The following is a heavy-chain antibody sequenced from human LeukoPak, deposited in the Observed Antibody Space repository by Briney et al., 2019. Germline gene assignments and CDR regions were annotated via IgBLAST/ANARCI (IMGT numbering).Heavy chain of an antibody. V-gene: IGHV4-34*01. Sequence: PSETLSLTCAVYGGSFSGYYWSWIRQPPGKGLEWIGEINHSGSTNYNPSLKSRVTISVDTSKNQFSLKPSSVTAADTAVYYCARTILVGASDYWGQGTLVTVSS. CDR3: ARTILVGASDY. CDR2: INHSGST. D-gene: IGHD1-26*01. J-gene: IGHJ4*02. CDR1: GGSFSGYY.